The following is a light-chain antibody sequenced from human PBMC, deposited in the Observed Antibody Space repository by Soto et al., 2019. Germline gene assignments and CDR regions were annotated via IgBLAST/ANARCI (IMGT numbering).Light chain of an antibody. CDR3: TSYAGSNNWI. Sequence: QSALTQPPSASGSPGQSVTISCTGTSGDVGTYKYVSWYQQHPGQAPKFIIYEVSKRPSGVPDRLSGSKSGNTASLTVSGLQAEDEADYYCTSYAGSNNWIFGGGTMLTVL. CDR2: EVS. CDR1: SGDVGTYKY. V-gene: IGLV2-8*01. J-gene: IGLJ2*01.